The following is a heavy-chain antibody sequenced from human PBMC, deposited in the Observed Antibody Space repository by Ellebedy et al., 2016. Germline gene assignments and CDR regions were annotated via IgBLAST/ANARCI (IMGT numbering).Heavy chain of an antibody. CDR1: GGSFSGYI. CDR3: ASHMYYHDSGGYFSFDS. CDR2: IDQSGTT. Sequence: SETLSLXXSVYGGSFSGYIWSWIRQPPGKGLEWLGEIDQSGTTRYSPSLKSRLTISVDTSKNQFSLRLSSVTAADTAVYYCASHMYYHDSGGYFSFDSWGQGIMVTVSS. D-gene: IGHD3-22*01. V-gene: IGHV4-34*01. J-gene: IGHJ4*02.